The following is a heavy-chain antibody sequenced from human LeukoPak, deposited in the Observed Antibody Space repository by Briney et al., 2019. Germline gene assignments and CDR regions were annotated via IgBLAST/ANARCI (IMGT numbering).Heavy chain of an antibody. CDR3: TRRVAITGTPKAYFDY. CDR2: VYYSENT. D-gene: IGHD1-20*01. CDR1: GGSISGYY. V-gene: IGHV4-59*08. Sequence: SETLSLTCSVSGGSISGYYWSWIRQPPGKELEWIGYVYYSENTKYNPSLESRITISLDTSKNQFSLRLSSVTTADTAVYFCTRRVAITGTPKAYFDYWGQGILVTVSS. J-gene: IGHJ4*02.